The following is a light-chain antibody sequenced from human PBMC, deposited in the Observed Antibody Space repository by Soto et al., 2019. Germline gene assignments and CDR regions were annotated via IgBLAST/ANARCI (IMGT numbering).Light chain of an antibody. Sequence: QSVLTQPPSASGSPGQSVTISCTGTSSDVGAYNYVSWYQHHPGKAPKLMVYEVNKRPSGVPDRFSGSKSSNTASLTVSGLQAEDEADYYCTSHAGTINFPYIFGTGTKLTVL. CDR1: SSDVGAYNY. CDR3: TSHAGTINFPYI. CDR2: EVN. J-gene: IGLJ1*01. V-gene: IGLV2-8*01.